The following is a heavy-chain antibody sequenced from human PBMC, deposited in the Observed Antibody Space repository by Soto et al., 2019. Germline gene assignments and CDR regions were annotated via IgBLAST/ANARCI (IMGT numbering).Heavy chain of an antibody. D-gene: IGHD1-26*01. Sequence: GGSLRLSCAASGFTFNTYVMSWVRQAPGKGLEWVSEISGNSANTYYADSVKGRFTISRDNSKNTLYLQMNSLRADDTAVYCSAKKLGPGDGRKEPLVYGGQGTLVTVSS. CDR3: AKKLGPGDGRKEPLVY. J-gene: IGHJ4*02. CDR1: GFTFNTYV. V-gene: IGHV3-23*01. CDR2: ISGNSANT.